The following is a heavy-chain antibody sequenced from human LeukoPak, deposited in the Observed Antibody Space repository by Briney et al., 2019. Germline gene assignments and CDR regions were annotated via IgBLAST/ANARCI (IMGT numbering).Heavy chain of an antibody. V-gene: IGHV3-30*02. CDR3: ANGHYLIDY. Sequence: GGSLRLSCAASGFTFSSYGMHWVRQAPGKGLEWVAFIRYDGSNKYYADSVKGRFTISTDNSKNTLYLQMNSLRAEDTAVYHCANGHYLIDYWGQRTLVTVSS. CDR1: GFTFSSYG. CDR2: IRYDGSNK. D-gene: IGHD3-10*01. J-gene: IGHJ4*02.